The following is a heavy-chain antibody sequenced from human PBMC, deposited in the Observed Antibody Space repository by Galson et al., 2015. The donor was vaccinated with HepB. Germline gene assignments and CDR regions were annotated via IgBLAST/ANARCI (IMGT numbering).Heavy chain of an antibody. Sequence: SVKVSCKASGYTFNSYGISWVRQAPGQGLEWMGWISAYNGNTNYAQKLQGRVTMTTDTSTDTAYMDLRSLRSDDTAVYYCARDGPGLYDSSGYYLDAFDIWGQGTMVTVSS. CDR3: ARDGPGLYDSSGYYLDAFDI. D-gene: IGHD3-22*01. CDR2: ISAYNGNT. V-gene: IGHV1-18*01. J-gene: IGHJ3*02. CDR1: GYTFNSYG.